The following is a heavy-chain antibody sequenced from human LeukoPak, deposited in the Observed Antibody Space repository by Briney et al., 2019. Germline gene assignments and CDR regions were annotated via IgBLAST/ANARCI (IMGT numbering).Heavy chain of an antibody. CDR3: ARGFRYYYYGMDV. Sequence: PSETLSLTCAVSGYSISSGYYRGWIRQPPGQGLEWIGSIYHSGSTYYNPSLKSRVTISVDTSKNQFSLKLSSVTAADTAVYYCARGFRYYYYGMDVWGKGTTVTVSS. V-gene: IGHV4-38-2*01. CDR1: GYSISSGYY. J-gene: IGHJ6*04. CDR2: IYHSGST.